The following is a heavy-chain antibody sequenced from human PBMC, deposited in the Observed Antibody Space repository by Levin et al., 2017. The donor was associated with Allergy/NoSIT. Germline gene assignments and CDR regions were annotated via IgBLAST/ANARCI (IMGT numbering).Heavy chain of an antibody. CDR2: IHYDGNT. Sequence: SETLSLTCTVSGDSISSYYWSWIRQPPGRGLEWIGYIHYDGNTNYNPSLKIRITISLDTSKNEFSLKLRSVTAAATAVYYCSREYGGDWYFDLWGRGTLVTVSS. J-gene: IGHJ2*01. CDR1: GDSISSYY. D-gene: IGHD2-21*01. CDR3: SREYGGDWYFDL. V-gene: IGHV4-59*01.